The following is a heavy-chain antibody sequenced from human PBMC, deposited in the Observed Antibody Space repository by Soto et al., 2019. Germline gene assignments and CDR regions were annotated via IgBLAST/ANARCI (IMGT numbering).Heavy chain of an antibody. J-gene: IGHJ4*02. CDR2: IYYSGSA. D-gene: IGHD5-18*01. CDR1: GGSISSSDYY. Sequence: QLQLQESGPGLVKPSETLSLTCTVSGGSISSSDYYWGWIRQPPGKGLEWIGNIYYSGSASYNPSLRXRXTXSXXTSKNQVSLKLSSVTAADTAVYNCVSGYPWVGFDYWGQGTLVTVSS. CDR3: VSGYPWVGFDY. V-gene: IGHV4-39*01.